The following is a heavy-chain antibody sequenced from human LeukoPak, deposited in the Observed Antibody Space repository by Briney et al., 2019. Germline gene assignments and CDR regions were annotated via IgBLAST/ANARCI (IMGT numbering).Heavy chain of an antibody. CDR3: ARDYYDTAGSWFDP. CDR1: GGSISSYY. CDR2: IYYSGST. Sequence: SETLSLTCTVSGGSISSYYWSWIRQPPGKGLGWIGYIYYSGSTNYNPSLKSRVTISVDTSKNQFSLKLSSVTAADTAVYYCARDYYDTAGSWFDPWGQGTLVTVSS. V-gene: IGHV4-59*01. J-gene: IGHJ5*02. D-gene: IGHD3-22*01.